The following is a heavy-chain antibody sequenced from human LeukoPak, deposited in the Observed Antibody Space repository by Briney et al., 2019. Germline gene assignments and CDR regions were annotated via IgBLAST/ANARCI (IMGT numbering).Heavy chain of an antibody. CDR1: GFTFTNSW. Sequence: GGSLRLSRAASGFTFTNSWMAWVRQAPGKGLEWVANIKQDGSTKHYADSLKGRFTISRDNPKNSLYLQMNNLRADDTAVYYCTRDTDGSLDYWSKGMLVTVAS. V-gene: IGHV3-7*01. CDR2: IKQDGSTK. CDR3: TRDTDGSLDY. D-gene: IGHD1-26*01. J-gene: IGHJ4*02.